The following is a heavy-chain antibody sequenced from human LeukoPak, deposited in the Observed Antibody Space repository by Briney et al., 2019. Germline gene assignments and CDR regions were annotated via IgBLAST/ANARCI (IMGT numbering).Heavy chain of an antibody. D-gene: IGHD6-13*01. CDR2: ISSSSSYI. J-gene: IGHJ5*02. CDR3: ARGGSSIAAATNWFDP. V-gene: IGHV3-21*01. Sequence: PGGSLRLSCAASGFTFSSYSMNWVRQAPGKGLEWVSSISSSSSYIYYADSVKGRFTISKDNTKTSLYLEMNSLRAEDTAVYYCARGGSSIAAATNWFDPWGQGTLVTVSS. CDR1: GFTFSSYS.